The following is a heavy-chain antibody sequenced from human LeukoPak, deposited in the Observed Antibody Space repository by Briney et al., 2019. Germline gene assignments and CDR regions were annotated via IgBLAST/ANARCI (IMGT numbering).Heavy chain of an antibody. J-gene: IGHJ4*02. CDR2: IYYSGSA. CDR1: GGSISTYY. D-gene: IGHD3-10*01. V-gene: IGHV4-59*01. CDR3: ARSYGSGNYFDY. Sequence: SETLSLTCTVSGGSISTYYWSWIRQPPGKGLEWIGYIYYSGSANYNPSLKSRVTISVDTSKNQFSLKLSSVTAADTAVYYCARSYGSGNYFDYWGQGTLVTVS.